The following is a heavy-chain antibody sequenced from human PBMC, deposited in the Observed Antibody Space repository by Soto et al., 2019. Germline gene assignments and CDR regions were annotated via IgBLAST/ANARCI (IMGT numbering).Heavy chain of an antibody. CDR3: ARSRGNWNRAFDY. CDR1: GGSFSGYY. J-gene: IGHJ4*02. V-gene: IGHV4-34*01. Sequence: SETLSLTCAVYGGSFSGYYWSWIRQPPGKGLEWIGEINHSGSTNYNPSLKSRVTISVDTSKNQFSLKLSSVTAADTAVYYCARSRGNWNRAFDYWGQGTLVTAPQ. D-gene: IGHD1-1*01. CDR2: INHSGST.